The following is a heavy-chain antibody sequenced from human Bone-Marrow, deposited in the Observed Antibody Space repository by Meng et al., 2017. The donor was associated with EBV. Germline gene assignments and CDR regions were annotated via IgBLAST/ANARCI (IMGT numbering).Heavy chain of an antibody. CDR2: IIPIFGSG. CDR3: ASDSPYYYDSSGSPSNRPFDY. V-gene: IGHV1-69*06. Sequence: QVQLVQSGAEVKXPXSSVKVSXKASGGTFTNYAISWVRQAPGQGLEWMGGIIPIFGSGNYAQKFQGRVTITADKSTSTAYMELSSLRSDDTAVYYCASDSPYYYDSSGSPSNRPFDYWGQGTLVTVSS. J-gene: IGHJ4*02. D-gene: IGHD3-22*01. CDR1: GGTFTNYA.